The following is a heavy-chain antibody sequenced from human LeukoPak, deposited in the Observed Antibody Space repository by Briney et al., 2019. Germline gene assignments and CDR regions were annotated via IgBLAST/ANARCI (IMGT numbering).Heavy chain of an antibody. CDR1: GYSISSGYY. CDR2: IYHSGST. V-gene: IGHV4-38-2*02. D-gene: IGHD5-18*01. Sequence: SETLSLTCTVSGYSISSGYYWGWIRQPPGKGLEWIGSIYHSGSTYYNPSLKSRVTISVDTSKNQFSLKLSSVTAADTAVYYCARAGYSYGFWWGQGTLVTVSS. J-gene: IGHJ4*02. CDR3: ARAGYSYGFW.